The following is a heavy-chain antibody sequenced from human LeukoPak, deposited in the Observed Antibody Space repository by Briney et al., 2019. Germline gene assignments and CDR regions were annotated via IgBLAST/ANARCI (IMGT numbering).Heavy chain of an antibody. V-gene: IGHV4-34*01. J-gene: IGHJ4*02. CDR2: INHSGST. CDR1: GGSFSGFY. CDR3: ARGLRGMIVP. D-gene: IGHD3-22*01. Sequence: SETLSRTCAGYGGSFSGFYWSWIRQPPGKGLEWIGEINHSGSTNYNPSLKSRVTISVDTSKKQFSLKLSSVTAADTAVYYCARGLRGMIVPGGQGTLVTVSS.